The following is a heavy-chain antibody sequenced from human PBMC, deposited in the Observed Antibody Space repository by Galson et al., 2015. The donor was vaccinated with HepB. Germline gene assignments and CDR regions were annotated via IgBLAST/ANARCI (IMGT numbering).Heavy chain of an antibody. Sequence: ETLSLTCDVSGGSFSGYYWTWIRQPPGKGLEWVGGIDYSGTTYYKPSLKSRLTISLDTSENQFSLKLTSVTAADTAVYYCARDRFSASWYLGFDPWGQGTLVTVSS. CDR2: IDYSGTT. CDR3: ARDRFSASWYLGFDP. CDR1: GGSFSGYY. J-gene: IGHJ5*02. D-gene: IGHD4-23*01. V-gene: IGHV4-34*01.